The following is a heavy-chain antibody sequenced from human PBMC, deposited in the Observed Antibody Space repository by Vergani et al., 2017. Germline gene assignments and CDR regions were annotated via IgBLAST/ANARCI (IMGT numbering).Heavy chain of an antibody. J-gene: IGHJ4*02. Sequence: EVQVVESGGGLIKPGGSLRLSCVVSGITFKNAWINWVRQAPGKGLEWIGRIRSKNEGGTADYAAPLKGRFTISRDDSKDSAFLLLNNLKTEDTAVYFCYTDYHDYWGQGTLGTVSS. CDR2: IRSKNEGGTA. V-gene: IGHV3-15*01. CDR3: YTDYHDY. D-gene: IGHD2-2*02. CDR1: GITFKNAW.